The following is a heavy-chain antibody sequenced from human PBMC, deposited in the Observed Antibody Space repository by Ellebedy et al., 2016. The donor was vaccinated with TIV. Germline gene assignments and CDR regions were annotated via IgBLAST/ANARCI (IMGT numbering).Heavy chain of an antibody. CDR1: GDSITSSFF. D-gene: IGHD3-22*01. CDR2: ILYSGGT. J-gene: IGHJ4*02. V-gene: IGHV4-39*07. Sequence: MPSETLSLTCTVSGDSITSSFFWGCVRQPPGKGLEWIGAILYSGGTDYNPSLKSRVIISLDTSKNQFSLNLSSVTAADTAVYYCARGAYVDSAYYAPGEWGQGILVTVSS. CDR3: ARGAYVDSAYYAPGE.